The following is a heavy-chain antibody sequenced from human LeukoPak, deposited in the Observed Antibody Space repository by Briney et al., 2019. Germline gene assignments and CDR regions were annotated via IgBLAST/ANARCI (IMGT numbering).Heavy chain of an antibody. Sequence: GGSLRLSCAASGFTFSNAWMTWVRQGTGKGLEWVGRIKSKTDDGTTDYAAPVKGRFTISRDDSKNTLYLQMNSLKTEDTAVYYCTTAGSSYYYYYMDVWGKGTTVTVSS. J-gene: IGHJ6*03. CDR2: IKSKTDDGTT. CDR1: GFTFSNAW. D-gene: IGHD1-14*01. CDR3: TTAGSSYYYYYMDV. V-gene: IGHV3-15*01.